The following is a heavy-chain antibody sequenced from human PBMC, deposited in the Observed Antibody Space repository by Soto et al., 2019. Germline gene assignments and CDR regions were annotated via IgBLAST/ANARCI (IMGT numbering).Heavy chain of an antibody. Sequence: LQILPLRYTVSGGSISSYCWSWIRQPPGKGLEWIGYIYYSGSTNYNPSLKSRVTISVDTSKNQFSLKLSSVTAADTAVYYCARDYYDSSGYYLYGMDVWGQGTTVTV. CDR3: ARDYYDSSGYYLYGMDV. V-gene: IGHV4-59*01. D-gene: IGHD3-22*01. J-gene: IGHJ6*02. CDR2: IYYSGST. CDR1: GGSISSYC.